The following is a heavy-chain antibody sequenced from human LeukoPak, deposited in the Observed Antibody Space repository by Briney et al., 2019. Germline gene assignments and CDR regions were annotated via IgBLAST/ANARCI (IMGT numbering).Heavy chain of an antibody. CDR1: GYTFTSYD. J-gene: IGHJ4*02. CDR2: INANTGNP. V-gene: IGHV7-4-1*02. Sequence: ASVKVSCKASGYTFTSYDINWVRQATGQGPEWMGWINANTGNPTYAQGFTGRFVFSLDTSVSTAYLQISSLKAEDTAVYYCARGLYSGYDGYYFDYWGQGTLVTVSS. CDR3: ARGLYSGYDGYYFDY. D-gene: IGHD5-12*01.